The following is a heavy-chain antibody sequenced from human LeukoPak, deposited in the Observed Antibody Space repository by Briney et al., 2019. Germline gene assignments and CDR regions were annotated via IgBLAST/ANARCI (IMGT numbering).Heavy chain of an antibody. J-gene: IGHJ4*02. CDR2: ISGSGGST. Sequence: GGSLRLSCAASGFTFSSYAMSWVRQAPGKGLEWVSAISGSGGSTYYADSVKGRFTISRDNSKNTLYLQMNSLRAEDTAVYYCAKGTRILVGATTDYWGQGTLVTVSS. V-gene: IGHV3-23*01. D-gene: IGHD1-26*01. CDR3: AKGTRILVGATTDY. CDR1: GFTFSSYA.